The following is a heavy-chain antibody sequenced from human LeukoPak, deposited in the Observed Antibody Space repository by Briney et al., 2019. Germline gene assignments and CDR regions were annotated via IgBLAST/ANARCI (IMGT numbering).Heavy chain of an antibody. D-gene: IGHD5-18*01. CDR2: INGYGSST. V-gene: IGHV3-74*01. Sequence: GGSLRLSCAASGFTFISYWMHWVRQAPGKGLVWVSRINGYGSSTDFADSVKGRFTISRDNAKNTLYLQTNSLRAEDTAVYYCARDAPGNTALDYWGQGTLVTVSS. J-gene: IGHJ4*02. CDR1: GFTFISYW. CDR3: ARDAPGNTALDY.